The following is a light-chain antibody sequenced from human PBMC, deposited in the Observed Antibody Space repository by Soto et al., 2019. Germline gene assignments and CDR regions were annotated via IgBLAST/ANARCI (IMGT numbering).Light chain of an antibody. J-gene: IGKJ5*01. V-gene: IGKV1-39*01. Sequence: IQLTQSPSSLPASVGDRVTITCRASQDINSYLAWYQQKPGKAPKLLIYAAASLQSGGPSRLSGSGSWTDFTLIIISLQPEDFATYYCQQSYFTSTTFGQGTRLEIK. CDR3: QQSYFTSTT. CDR2: AAA. CDR1: QDINSY.